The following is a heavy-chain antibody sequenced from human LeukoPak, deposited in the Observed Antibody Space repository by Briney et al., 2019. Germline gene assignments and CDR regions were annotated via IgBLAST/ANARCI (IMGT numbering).Heavy chain of an antibody. V-gene: IGHV4-39*01. CDR1: GGSISSYY. CDR2: IYYSGST. D-gene: IGHD3-22*01. CDR3: ARRMNYYDSSGYYSSWYYFDY. J-gene: IGHJ4*02. Sequence: SETLSLTCTVSGGSISSYYWGWIRQPPGKGLEWIGSIYYSGSTYYNPSLKSRVTISVDTSKNQFSLKLSSVTAADTAVYYCARRMNYYDSSGYYSSWYYFDYWGQGTLVTVSS.